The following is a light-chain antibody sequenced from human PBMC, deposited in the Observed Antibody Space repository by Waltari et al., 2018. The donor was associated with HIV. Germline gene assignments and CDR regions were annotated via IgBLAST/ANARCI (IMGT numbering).Light chain of an antibody. CDR3: QSYDRSLSGSYV. J-gene: IGLJ1*01. V-gene: IGLV1-40*01. CDR2: GVS. CDR1: RCNIGADYD. Sequence: QSVLTQPPSVSGAPGQRVTISCSGRRCNIGADYDVHWDQQLPGRAPTLLIYGVSNRPSGVPDRFSGSKSGFSASLVISGLQPEDEADYFCQSYDRSLSGSYVFGSGTRVTVL.